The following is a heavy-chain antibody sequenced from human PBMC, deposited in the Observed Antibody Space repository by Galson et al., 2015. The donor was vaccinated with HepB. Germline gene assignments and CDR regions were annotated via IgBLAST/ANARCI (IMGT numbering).Heavy chain of an antibody. CDR1: GFTFSDYY. CDR2: ISSSSSYT. J-gene: IGHJ4*02. V-gene: IGHV3-11*06. CDR3: ARVTYSGSYFFDY. D-gene: IGHD1-26*01. Sequence: SLRLSCAASGFTFSDYYMSWIRQAPGKGLEWVSYISSSSSYTNYADSVKGRFTISRDNAKNSLYLQMNSLRAEDTAVYYCARVTYSGSYFFDYWGQGTLVTVSS.